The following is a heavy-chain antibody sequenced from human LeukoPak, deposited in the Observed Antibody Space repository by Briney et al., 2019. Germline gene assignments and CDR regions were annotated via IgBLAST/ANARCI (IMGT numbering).Heavy chain of an antibody. CDR1: GFTFSSYW. CDR2: IYPGDSDT. CDR3: ARHLSGYSYDY. D-gene: IGHD5-18*01. Sequence: ESLKISCKGSGFTFSSYWIAWVRQMPGKGLEWMGIIYPGDSDTRYSPSFQGQVTLSADKSISTAYLQWSSLKASDTAMYFCARHLSGYSYDYWGQGTLVTVSS. V-gene: IGHV5-51*01. J-gene: IGHJ4*02.